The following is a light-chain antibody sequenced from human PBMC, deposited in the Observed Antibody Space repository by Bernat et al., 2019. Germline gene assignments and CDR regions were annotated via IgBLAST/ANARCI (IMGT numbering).Light chain of an antibody. CDR1: NIGSKS. CDR2: EDS. J-gene: IGLJ1*01. Sequence: SYVLTQAPSVSVAPGKTAKITCGGNNIGSKSVHWYQQKPGQAPVLVVYEDSARPSGIPERLSGSNSGNTATLTISRVEAGDEADYYCQVWDSSGDHFVFGTGTKVTVL. CDR3: QVWDSSGDHFV. V-gene: IGLV3-21*03.